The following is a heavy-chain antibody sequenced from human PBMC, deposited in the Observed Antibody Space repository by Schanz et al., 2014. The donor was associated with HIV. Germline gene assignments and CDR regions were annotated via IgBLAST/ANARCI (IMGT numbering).Heavy chain of an antibody. CDR2: ISGSDGDT. V-gene: IGHV3-23*01. D-gene: IGHD5-18*01. CDR3: VKAYSSGFSGAGS. CDR1: GFTFSGFA. J-gene: IGHJ5*02. Sequence: VQLLESGGGLVQPGGLLRLSCAASGFTFSGFAMSWVRQTPGKGLDWVSTISGSDGDTYYADPVKGRFTISRDNSRNALYLHMNSLRADDTAIYYCVKAYSSGFSGAGSWGQGALVTVSS.